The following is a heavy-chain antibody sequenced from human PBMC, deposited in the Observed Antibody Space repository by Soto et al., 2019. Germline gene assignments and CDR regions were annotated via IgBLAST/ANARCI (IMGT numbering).Heavy chain of an antibody. D-gene: IGHD3-9*01. CDR3: ARHRALYYDFLTNYEYYYGLDV. CDR2: IDPIDSYT. J-gene: IGHJ6*02. CDR1: GYSLTSYW. Sequence: GESLKISCKGSGYSLTSYWINWVRKMPGQGLEWMGRIDPIDSYTNYSPSFQGHVTFSVDKSISTAYLQWSSLKSSNTAMYYCARHRALYYDFLTNYEYYYGLDVWGQGTTVTGSS. V-gene: IGHV5-10-1*01.